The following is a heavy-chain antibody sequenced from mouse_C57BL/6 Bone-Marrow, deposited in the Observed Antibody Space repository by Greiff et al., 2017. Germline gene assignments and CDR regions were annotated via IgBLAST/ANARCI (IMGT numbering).Heavy chain of an antibody. CDR3: TRDRIRYNYLAWFAY. D-gene: IGHD2-12*01. J-gene: IGHJ3*01. CDR1: GFTFSSYA. Sequence: EVKLMESGEGLVKPGGSLKLSCAASGFTFSSYAMSWVRQTPEKRLEWVAYISSGGDYIYYADTVKGRFTITRDNARNTLYLQMSSLKSEDTAIYYCTRDRIRYNYLAWFAYWGQGTLVTVSA. V-gene: IGHV5-9-1*02. CDR2: ISSGGDYI.